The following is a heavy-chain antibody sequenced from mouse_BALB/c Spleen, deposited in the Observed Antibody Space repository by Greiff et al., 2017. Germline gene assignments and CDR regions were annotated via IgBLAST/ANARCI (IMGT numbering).Heavy chain of an antibody. D-gene: IGHD2-4*01. CDR2: ISYSGST. J-gene: IGHJ3*01. CDR3: ATSTMITTGAWFAY. CDR1: GYSITSDYA. Sequence: EVQLQESGPGLVKPSQSLSLTCTVTGYSITSDYAWNWIRQFPGNKLEWMGYISYSGSTSYNPSLKSRISITRDTSKNQFFLQLNSVTTEDTATYYCATSTMITTGAWFAYWGQGTLVTVSA. V-gene: IGHV3-2*02.